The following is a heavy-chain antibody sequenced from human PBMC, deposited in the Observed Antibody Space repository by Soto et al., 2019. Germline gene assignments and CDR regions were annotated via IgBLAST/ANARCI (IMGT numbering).Heavy chain of an antibody. Sequence: TGFWFSSYAMSWVRQAPGKGLEWVSAISGSGGNTYYAESVKGRFTISRDNSKNTLYLQMNSLRAEDTAVYYCAKGGLHGSGNYSPDWGQGTLVTVS. CDR1: GFWFSSYA. D-gene: IGHD3-10*01. CDR2: ISGSGGNT. J-gene: IGHJ4*02. CDR3: AKGGLHGSGNYSPD. V-gene: IGHV3-23*01.